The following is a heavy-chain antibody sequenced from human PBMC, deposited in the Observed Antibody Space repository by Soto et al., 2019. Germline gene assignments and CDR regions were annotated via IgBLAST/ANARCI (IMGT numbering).Heavy chain of an antibody. Sequence: QVQLQESGSRLVRPSQTVSLTCSVSGGSVNSGGYSWSWIRQPPGKGLEWIGFISPSGSPAYNPSLKSRVTISVDRSNNQISLELSSVTAAAKAVYYCTRGVLAWGPGNRVTVSS. CDR2: ISPSGSP. J-gene: IGHJ5*02. CDR3: TRGVLA. CDR1: GGSVNSGGYS. V-gene: IGHV4-30-2*01. D-gene: IGHD2-8*01.